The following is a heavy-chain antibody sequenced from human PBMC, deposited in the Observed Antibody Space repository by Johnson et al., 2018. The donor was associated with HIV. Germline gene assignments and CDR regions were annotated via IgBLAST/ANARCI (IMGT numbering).Heavy chain of an antibody. CDR1: GLTLTTII. D-gene: IGHD6-19*01. J-gene: IGHJ3*02. CDR3: AKDREIHSSGWYKGSAFDI. V-gene: IGHV3-30*04. CDR2: ISHDGTTT. Sequence: QVQLVESGGGVVQPGRSLRVSCEVSGLTLTTIIVHWARQAPGKGLEWVSLISHDGTTTAYADSVKGRLTISRDNATNTLFLQMNSLSTDDTAVDYCAKDREIHSSGWYKGSAFDIWGQGTMVTVSS.